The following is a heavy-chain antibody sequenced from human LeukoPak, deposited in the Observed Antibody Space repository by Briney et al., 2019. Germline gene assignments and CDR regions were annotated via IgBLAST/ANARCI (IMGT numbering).Heavy chain of an antibody. Sequence: GGSLRLSCAASGFTFSSYWMSWVRQAPGKGLEWVANIKQDGSEKYYVDSVKGRFTISRDNAKNSLHLQMNSLRAEDTAVYYCARDTYYYGSGSPGWFDPWGQGTLVTVSS. CDR1: GFTFSSYW. CDR3: ARDTYYYGSGSPGWFDP. J-gene: IGHJ5*02. D-gene: IGHD3-10*01. V-gene: IGHV3-7*01. CDR2: IKQDGSEK.